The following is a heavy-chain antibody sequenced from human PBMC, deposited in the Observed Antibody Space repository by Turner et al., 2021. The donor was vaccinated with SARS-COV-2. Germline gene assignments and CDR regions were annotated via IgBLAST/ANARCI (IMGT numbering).Heavy chain of an antibody. CDR3: AKGGGTRTGPFDY. J-gene: IGHJ4*02. V-gene: IGHV3-30*18. CDR2: ITYDGSNK. D-gene: IGHD1-1*01. Sequence: QVQLVESGGGVVQPGRSLRLSCAVSGFTFRSYGMHWVRQAPGKGLEWVAVITYDGSNKYYADSVQGRFTISRDNAKNSLYLQMISLRAEDTALYYCAKGGGTRTGPFDYWGQGTLVTVSS. CDR1: GFTFRSYG.